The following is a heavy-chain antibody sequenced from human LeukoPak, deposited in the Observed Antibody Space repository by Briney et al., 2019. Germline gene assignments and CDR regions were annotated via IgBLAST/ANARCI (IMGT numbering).Heavy chain of an antibody. CDR2: IYSGGST. D-gene: IGHD3-10*01. CDR1: GFTVSSNY. CDR3: ARGQDYYGSGSYWFAP. J-gene: IGHJ5*02. Sequence: PGGSLRLSCAASGFTVSSNYMSWVRQAPGKGLEWVSVIYSGGSTYYADSVKGRFTISRDNSKKTLYLQMNSLRAEDTAVYYCARGQDYYGSGSYWFAPWGQGTLVTVSS. V-gene: IGHV3-53*01.